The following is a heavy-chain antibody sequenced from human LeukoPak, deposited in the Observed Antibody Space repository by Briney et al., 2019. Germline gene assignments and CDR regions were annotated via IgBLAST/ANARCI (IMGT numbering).Heavy chain of an antibody. CDR2: IYNDGGT. Sequence: GGSLRLSCAASGFTVSSNYMSWVRQAPGKGLEWVSVIYNDGGTNYADPVKGRFIISRDNSKNTLYLQMNSLRAEDTAVYYCARDPIRTHFYYYYYGMDVWGQGTTVTVSS. CDR3: ARDPIRTHFYYYYYGMDV. J-gene: IGHJ6*02. CDR1: GFTVSSNY. V-gene: IGHV3-53*01.